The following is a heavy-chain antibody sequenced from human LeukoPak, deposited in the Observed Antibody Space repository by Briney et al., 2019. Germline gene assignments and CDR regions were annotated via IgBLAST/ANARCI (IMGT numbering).Heavy chain of an antibody. CDR1: GFTFSSYS. CDR3: ARDPWGYSGYFVY. J-gene: IGHJ4*02. D-gene: IGHD5-12*01. V-gene: IGHV3-21*01. Sequence: KPGGSLRLSCAASGFTFSSYSMNWVRQAPGKGMEWVSSISSSSSYIYYADSVKGRFTISRDNAKNSLYLQMNSLRAEDTAVYYCARDPWGYSGYFVYWGQGTLVTVSS. CDR2: ISSSSSYI.